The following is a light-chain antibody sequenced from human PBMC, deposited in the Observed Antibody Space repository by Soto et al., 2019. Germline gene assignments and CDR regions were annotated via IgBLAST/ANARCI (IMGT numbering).Light chain of an antibody. CDR2: KAS. J-gene: IGKJ2*01. Sequence: DIQLTQFPSTLSPSVGDRVTITCRASQSISSWLAWYQQKPGKAPKLLIYKASNLQSGVPSRFSGSGSGTEFTLTISPLQPDDFATYYCQQYNSYPHTFGQGTKLEIK. V-gene: IGKV1-5*03. CDR1: QSISSW. CDR3: QQYNSYPHT.